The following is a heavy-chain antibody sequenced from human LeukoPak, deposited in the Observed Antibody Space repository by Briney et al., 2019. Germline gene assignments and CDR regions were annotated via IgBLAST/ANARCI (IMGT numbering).Heavy chain of an antibody. CDR1: GFTFSSYA. Sequence: GGFLRLSCAASGFTFSSYAMSRVRQAPGKGLEWVSAISGSGGSTYYADSVKGRFTISRDNSKNTLYLQMNSLRAEDTAVYYCAKATYYYDSSGYRYWGQGTLVTVSS. D-gene: IGHD3-22*01. CDR2: ISGSGGST. V-gene: IGHV3-23*01. J-gene: IGHJ4*02. CDR3: AKATYYYDSSGYRY.